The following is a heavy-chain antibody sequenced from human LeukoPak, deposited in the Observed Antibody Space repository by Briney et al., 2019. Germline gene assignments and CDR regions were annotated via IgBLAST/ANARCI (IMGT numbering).Heavy chain of an antibody. CDR1: GFTFSSYS. CDR3: ARLGSIGPFDY. V-gene: IGHV3-21*01. D-gene: IGHD3-16*01. J-gene: IGHJ4*02. Sequence: GGSLRLSWAASGFTFSSYSMNWVRKPPGKGMEWVSSISSSSSYIYYAHSVKGRFTISRDNAKNSLYLQMNSLRAEDTAVYYCARLGSIGPFDYWGQGTLVTVSS. CDR2: ISSSSSYI.